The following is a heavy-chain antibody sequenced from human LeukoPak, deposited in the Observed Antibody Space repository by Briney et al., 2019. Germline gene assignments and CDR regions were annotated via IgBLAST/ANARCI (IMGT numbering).Heavy chain of an antibody. CDR1: GYTFSSYA. Sequence: GQSLTLSCAASGYTFSSYAMSWVRQAPGNVLEWVSSISGRGGSTNNAGTVKGRFTIANDESKNTQYLQMNSLRAEDTAVYYCAKVFPTNIVVVPAAGFDYWGQGTLVTVSS. J-gene: IGHJ4*02. V-gene: IGHV3-23*01. CDR2: ISGRGGST. D-gene: IGHD2-2*01. CDR3: AKVFPTNIVVVPAAGFDY.